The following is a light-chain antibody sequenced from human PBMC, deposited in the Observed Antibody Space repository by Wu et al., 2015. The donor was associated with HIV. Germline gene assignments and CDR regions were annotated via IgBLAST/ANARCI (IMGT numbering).Light chain of an antibody. CDR1: QSIGSW. CDR2: KAS. V-gene: IGKV1-5*03. Sequence: DIQMTQSPSILSASVGDRVSITCRASQSIGSWLAWYQQRPGTPPSLLIYKASSLESGVPSRFSGSGSGTEFTLTISSLQPDDFAIYYCQQYSTYSSYSFGQGTKLEIK. J-gene: IGKJ2*03. CDR3: QQYSTYSSYS.